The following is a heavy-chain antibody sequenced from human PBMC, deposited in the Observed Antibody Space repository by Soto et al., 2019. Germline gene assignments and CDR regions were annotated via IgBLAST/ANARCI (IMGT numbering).Heavy chain of an antibody. D-gene: IGHD3-3*02. CDR3: VKDEGIEAMDV. Sequence: EVQLVESGGGLVKPGGSLRLSCVTSGLTFSRNTMNWVRQAPGKGLEWVASITSSGSYVYYADSVKGRFSASRDNANNSLSLQMNSLRPDDTAVYFCVKDEGIEAMDVWGQGTTVSVSS. CDR1: GLTFSRNT. CDR2: ITSSGSYV. V-gene: IGHV3-21*01. J-gene: IGHJ6*02.